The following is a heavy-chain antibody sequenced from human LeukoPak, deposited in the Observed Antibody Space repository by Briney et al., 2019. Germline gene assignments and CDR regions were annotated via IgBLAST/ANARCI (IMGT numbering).Heavy chain of an antibody. J-gene: IGHJ3*02. CDR1: GFTFSSYG. CDR2: ISGSGGST. D-gene: IGHD4-17*01. V-gene: IGHV3-23*01. CDR3: AKDRLWRDYGADDAFGI. Sequence: PGGSLRLSCAASGFTFSSYGMSWVRQAPGKGLEWVSAISGSGGSTYYADSVKGRFTISRDNSKNTLYLQMNSLRAEDTAVYYCAKDRLWRDYGADDAFGIWGQGTMVTVSS.